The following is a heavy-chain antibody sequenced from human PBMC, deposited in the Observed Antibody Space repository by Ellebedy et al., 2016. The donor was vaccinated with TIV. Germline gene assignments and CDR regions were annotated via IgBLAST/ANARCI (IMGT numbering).Heavy chain of an antibody. CDR2: ITTSGDIK. V-gene: IGHV3-11*01. J-gene: IGHJ6*02. Sequence: GGSLRLSCAGSGFNFSDYYMSWVRQAPGEGLEWLAYITTSGDIKYYTDSVKGRFTISRDNDNNSLHLQMNRLRAEDTAVYYCTRDPGSTRFYYYYGKDVWGQGTTVTVSS. CDR1: GFNFSDYY. CDR3: TRDPGSTRFYYYYGKDV. D-gene: IGHD2-2*01.